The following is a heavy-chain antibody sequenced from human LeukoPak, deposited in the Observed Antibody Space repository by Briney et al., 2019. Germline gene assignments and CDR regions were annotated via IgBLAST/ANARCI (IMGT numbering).Heavy chain of an antibody. V-gene: IGHV3-48*03. J-gene: IGHJ4*02. D-gene: IGHD5-18*01. CDR3: ARVEGYSYGLDY. CDR1: GFTFSSYE. Sequence: SLRLSCAASGFTFSSYEMNWVRQAPGKGLEWVSYISSSGSTIYYADSVKGRFTISRDNAENSLYLQMNSLRAEDTAVYYCARVEGYSYGLDYWGQGTLVTVSS. CDR2: ISSSGSTI.